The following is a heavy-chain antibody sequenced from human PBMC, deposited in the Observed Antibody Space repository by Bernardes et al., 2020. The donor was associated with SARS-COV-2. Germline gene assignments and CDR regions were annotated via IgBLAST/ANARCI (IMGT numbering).Heavy chain of an antibody. V-gene: IGHV3-48*02. Sequence: LRLSCAASGFTFSRYTMNWVRQAPGKGLEWVSYISCSSTSIYYADSVKGRFTISRDNAKNSLYLNMNSLRDEDTAVYYCARGEGCDFWDDNTSFDSWGQGTQVTVSS. D-gene: IGHD3-3*01. CDR2: ISCSSTSI. CDR1: GFTFSRYT. J-gene: IGHJ4*02. CDR3: ARGEGCDFWDDNTSFDS.